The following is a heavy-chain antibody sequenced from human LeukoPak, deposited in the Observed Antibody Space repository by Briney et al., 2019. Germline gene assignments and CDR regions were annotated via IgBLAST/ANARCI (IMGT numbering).Heavy chain of an antibody. J-gene: IGHJ4*02. CDR3: ARDLRVVITGSFDS. CDR2: INWNGDST. CDR1: GFTFDDYA. V-gene: IGHV3-20*04. D-gene: IGHD3-22*01. Sequence: QPGGSLRLSCAASGFTFDDYAMHWVRQAPGKGLEWVSGINWNGDSTDYADSVKGRFTISRDNAKNSLYLQMNSLRAEDTALYYCARDLRVVITGSFDSWGQGTLVTVSS.